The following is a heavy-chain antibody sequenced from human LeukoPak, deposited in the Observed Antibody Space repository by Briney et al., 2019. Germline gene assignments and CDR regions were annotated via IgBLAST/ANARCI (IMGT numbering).Heavy chain of an antibody. J-gene: IGHJ3*02. D-gene: IGHD3-9*01. Sequence: QSGGSLRLSCAHSGVTFSSYAMSWVRPAPGKGLEWVALISYEGSNKYYADSVKGRFTISRDNSKNSLYLQMNSLRAEDTAVYYCAEDEGGEYFDWAHDAFDIWGQGTMVTVSS. CDR3: AEDEGGEYFDWAHDAFDI. V-gene: IGHV3-30*18. CDR2: ISYEGSNK. CDR1: GVTFSSYA.